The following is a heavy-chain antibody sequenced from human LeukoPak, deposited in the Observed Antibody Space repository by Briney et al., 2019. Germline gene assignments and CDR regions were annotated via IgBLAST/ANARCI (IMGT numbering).Heavy chain of an antibody. D-gene: IGHD4-17*01. V-gene: IGHV1-69*01. CDR1: GGTFSSYA. Sequence: SVKVSCKASGGTFSSYAISWVRQAPGQGLEWMGGIIPIFGTANYAQKFQGRVTITADESTSTAYMELSSLRSEDTAVYYCARGRATVTTWHYWGQGTLVTVSS. CDR2: IIPIFGTA. CDR3: ARGRATVTTWHY. J-gene: IGHJ4*02.